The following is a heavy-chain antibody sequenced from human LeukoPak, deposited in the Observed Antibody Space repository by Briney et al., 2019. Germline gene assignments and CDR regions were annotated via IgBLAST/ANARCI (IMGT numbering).Heavy chain of an antibody. Sequence: PSETLSLTXTVSGGSIRSGDYYWSWIRQPPGKGLDWIGYIYYSGSTYYNPSLKSRVTISVDTSKNQFSLKLSSVTAADTAVYYCAVEGSGSYEFDYWGQGTLVTVSS. V-gene: IGHV4-30-4*08. J-gene: IGHJ4*02. CDR1: GGSIRSGDYY. CDR3: AVEGSGSYEFDY. CDR2: IYYSGST. D-gene: IGHD3-10*01.